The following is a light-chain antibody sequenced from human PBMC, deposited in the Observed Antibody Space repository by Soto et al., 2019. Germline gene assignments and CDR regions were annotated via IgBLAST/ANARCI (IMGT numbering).Light chain of an antibody. Sequence: QSALTQPPSASGSPGQSVTISCTGTSSDVGYYNYVSWYQQHPGKAPKLMIYEVSKRPSGVPDRFSGSKSGNTASLTVSGLQAEDEADYYCSSYAGGNNLVFGGGTKVTVL. V-gene: IGLV2-8*01. CDR1: SSDVGYYNY. J-gene: IGLJ2*01. CDR2: EVS. CDR3: SSYAGGNNLV.